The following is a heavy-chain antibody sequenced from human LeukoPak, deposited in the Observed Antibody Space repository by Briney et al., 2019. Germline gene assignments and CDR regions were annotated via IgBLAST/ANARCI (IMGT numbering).Heavy chain of an antibody. J-gene: IGHJ4*02. CDR1: GGSASTYY. V-gene: IGHV4-59*02. D-gene: IGHD2-15*01. CDR2: IYYSGST. Sequence: SETLSLTCTVSGGSASTYYWNWIRQPPGKGLEWIGYIYYSGSTNYNPSLKSRLTISVDTSNTQFSLKLSSVTAADTAVYYCASTSGYCSGGNCYSAFGYWGQGTLVTVSS. CDR3: ASTSGYCSGGNCYSAFGY.